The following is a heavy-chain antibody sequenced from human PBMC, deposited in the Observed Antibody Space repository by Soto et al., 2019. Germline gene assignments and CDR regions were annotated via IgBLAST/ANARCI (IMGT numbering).Heavy chain of an antibody. CDR1: GDTFTEYY. CDR3: ARGGQGVVVTAGLDY. J-gene: IGHJ4*02. V-gene: IGHV1-46*01. CDR2: VNPSGGHT. D-gene: IGHD2-21*02. Sequence: QVQLMQSGAEVKKPGASVKVSCKASGDTFTEYYIHWVRQAPGQGLEWMGTVNPSGGHTTYAQHYLGRVTMTRDTASSTVYMELTSLTSEDTAVYYCARGGQGVVVTAGLDYWGQGTLVTVSS.